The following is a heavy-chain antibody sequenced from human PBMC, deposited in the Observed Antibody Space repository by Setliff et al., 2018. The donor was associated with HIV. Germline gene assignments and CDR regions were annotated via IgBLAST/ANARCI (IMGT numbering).Heavy chain of an antibody. CDR2: ISPNGNSM. CDR1: GFTFSDYY. J-gene: IGHJ4*02. CDR3: AKDIVAPGLFLDY. Sequence: GGSLRLSCAASGFTFSDYYMTWIRQAPGKGLEWVSYISPNGNSMYYADSVKGRFTISRDNAKNSLYLQMSSLRAEDTAVYYCAKDIVAPGLFLDYWGQGTLVTVSS. V-gene: IGHV3-11*04. D-gene: IGHD3-16*02.